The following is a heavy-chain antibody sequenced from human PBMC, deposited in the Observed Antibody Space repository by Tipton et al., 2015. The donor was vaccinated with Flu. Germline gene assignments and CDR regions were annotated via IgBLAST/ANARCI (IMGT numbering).Heavy chain of an antibody. D-gene: IGHD1-26*01. J-gene: IGHJ4*02. Sequence: SLRLSCAVSGGSISSSNWWTWVRQPPGKGLEWIGEIYHSGSTNYNPSLKSRVTISVDKSKNQFSLKLNSVTAADTAVYYCARVGYNWSYELDYWGQGTLVTVSS. CDR3: ARVGYNWSYELDY. CDR2: IYHSGST. CDR1: GGSISSSNW. V-gene: IGHV4-4*02.